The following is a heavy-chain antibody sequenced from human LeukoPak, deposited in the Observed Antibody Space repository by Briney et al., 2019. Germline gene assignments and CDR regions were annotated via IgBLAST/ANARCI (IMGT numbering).Heavy chain of an antibody. D-gene: IGHD3-9*01. CDR3: ARDWWGNDILTGDNWLDP. Sequence: ASVKVSCKASGYPFTVYSMNWVRQAPGQGLEWMGRINVNSGGTKYTEKFQGRVTMTRDTSISTAYMELSRLGSDDTAVYYCARDWWGNDILTGDNWLDPWGQGTLVTVSS. V-gene: IGHV1-2*06. J-gene: IGHJ5*02. CDR2: INVNSGGT. CDR1: GYPFTVYS.